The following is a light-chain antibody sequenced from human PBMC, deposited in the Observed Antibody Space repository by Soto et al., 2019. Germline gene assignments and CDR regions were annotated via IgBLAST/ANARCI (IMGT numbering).Light chain of an antibody. Sequence: QSVLTQPPSASGSPGQSVTISCTGTSSDVGGYNYVSWYQQHPGKAPKLMIYEVSKRPSGVPDRFSGSKSGNTASLTVSGLQAEDEADYYCSSNAGSNNVVFGGGIKLTVL. J-gene: IGLJ2*01. CDR1: SSDVGGYNY. CDR2: EVS. V-gene: IGLV2-8*01. CDR3: SSNAGSNNVV.